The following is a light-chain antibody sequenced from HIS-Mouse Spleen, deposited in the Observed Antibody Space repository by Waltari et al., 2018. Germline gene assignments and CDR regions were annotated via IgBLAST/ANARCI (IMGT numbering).Light chain of an antibody. J-gene: IGLJ3*02. CDR1: SSNIGAGYD. CDR2: GNH. V-gene: IGLV1-40*01. Sequence: QSVLTQPPSVSGAPGQRVTISCTGSSSNIGAGYDVHWYQQLPGTAPKRLIYGNHNRPSGVPGRFSGSKSGTSASLAITGLQAEDEADYYCQSYDSSLSVNWVFGGGTKLTVL. CDR3: QSYDSSLSVNWV.